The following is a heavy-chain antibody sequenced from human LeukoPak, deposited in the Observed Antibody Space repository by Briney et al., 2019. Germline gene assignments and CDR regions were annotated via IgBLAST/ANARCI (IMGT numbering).Heavy chain of an antibody. D-gene: IGHD6-13*01. CDR2: INPNSGGT. CDR3: ARAGYSSSWHLFDY. Sequence: ASVKVSCKASGYTFTGYYMHWVRQAPGQGLEWMGWINPNSGGTNYAQKFQGRVTMTRDTSISTAYMELSRLRSHDTAVYYCARAGYSSSWHLFDYWGQGTLVTVSS. CDR1: GYTFTGYY. V-gene: IGHV1-2*02. J-gene: IGHJ4*02.